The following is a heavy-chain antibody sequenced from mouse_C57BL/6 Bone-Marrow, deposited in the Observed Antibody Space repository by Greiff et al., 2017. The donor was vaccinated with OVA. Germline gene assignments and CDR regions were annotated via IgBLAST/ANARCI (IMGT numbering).Heavy chain of an antibody. D-gene: IGHD2-3*01. CDR2: IDPANGNT. CDR1: GFNIKNTH. Sequence: VQLQQSVAELVRPGASVKLSCTASGFNIKNTHMHWVKQRPEQGLEWIGRIDPANGNTKYAPKFQGKATITADTSSNTAYLQLSSLTSEDTAVYYCARNGYYIYFDYWGQGTTLAVSS. J-gene: IGHJ2*01. V-gene: IGHV14-3*01. CDR3: ARNGYYIYFDY.